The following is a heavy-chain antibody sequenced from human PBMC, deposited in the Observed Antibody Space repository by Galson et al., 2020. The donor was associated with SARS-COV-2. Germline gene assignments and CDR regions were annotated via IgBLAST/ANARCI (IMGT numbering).Heavy chain of an antibody. J-gene: IGHJ4*02. CDR1: GGSITSPYW. D-gene: IGHD2-15*01. V-gene: IGHV4-38-2*01. Sequence: SETLSLTCGVSGGSITSPYWWSWVRQPPGKGLEWMGSIYHSGSTYYNPSLKSRVTISVDTSKNQFSLKLSSVTAADTAVYYCATYSVVVVAPTPLRADYWGQGTLVTVSS. CDR2: IYHSGST. CDR3: ATYSVVVVAPTPLRADY.